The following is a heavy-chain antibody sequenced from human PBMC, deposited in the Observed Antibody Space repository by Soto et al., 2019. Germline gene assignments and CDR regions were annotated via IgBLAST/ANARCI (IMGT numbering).Heavy chain of an antibody. Sequence: QVQLVESGGGVVQPGRSLRLSCAASGFTFSSYGMHWVRQAPGKGLEWVAVISYDGSNKYYADSVKGRFTISRDNSKNPLYLQMNSLRAEDTAVYYCAKAMNKKDLGVDVWGQGTTVTVSS. CDR2: ISYDGSNK. CDR1: GFTFSSYG. CDR3: AKAMNKKDLGVDV. D-gene: IGHD3-16*01. V-gene: IGHV3-30*18. J-gene: IGHJ6*02.